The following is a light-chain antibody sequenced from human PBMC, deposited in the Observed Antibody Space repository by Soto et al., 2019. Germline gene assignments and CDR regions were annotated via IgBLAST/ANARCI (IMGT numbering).Light chain of an antibody. CDR2: AAS. CDR3: QQGNSFPRT. Sequence: GARVTITCRASQDMSNWLAWYQQKQGKAPRLLIYAASSLQTGVPSRFRGSGSGTECTLTITSLQPEDYATYYCQQGNSFPRTFGQGTKLEI. CDR1: QDMSNW. V-gene: IGKV1D-12*01. J-gene: IGKJ2*01.